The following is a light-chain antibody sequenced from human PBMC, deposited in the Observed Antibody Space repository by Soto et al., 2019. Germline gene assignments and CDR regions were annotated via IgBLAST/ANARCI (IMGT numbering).Light chain of an antibody. Sequence: QLVLTQSSSASASLGSSVKLTCTLSSGHSSYIIAWHQQQPGKAPRYLMKLEGSGSYNKGSGVPDRFSGSSSRADRYLTISNLQFEDEADYYCETWDSNTHVFGGGTKLTVL. J-gene: IGLJ3*02. CDR2: LEGSGSY. CDR3: ETWDSNTHV. CDR1: SGHSSYI. V-gene: IGLV4-60*02.